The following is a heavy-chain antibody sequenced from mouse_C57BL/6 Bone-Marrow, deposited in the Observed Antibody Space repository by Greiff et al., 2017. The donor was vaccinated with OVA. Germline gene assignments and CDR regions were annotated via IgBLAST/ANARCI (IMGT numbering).Heavy chain of an antibody. Sequence: VKLMESGPGLVAPSQSLSITCTVSGFSLTRYGVDWVRQSPGKGLEWLGVIWGVGSTNYNSALKSRLSISKDNSKSHVFLKMNSLQTDDTAMYYCARADSSCRGDYWGQGTSVTVSS. CDR2: IWGVGST. J-gene: IGHJ4*01. D-gene: IGHD3-2*02. V-gene: IGHV2-6*01. CDR3: ARADSSCRGDY. CDR1: GFSLTRYG.